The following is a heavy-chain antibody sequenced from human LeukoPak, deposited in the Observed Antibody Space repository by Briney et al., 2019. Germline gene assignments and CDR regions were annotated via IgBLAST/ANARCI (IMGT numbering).Heavy chain of an antibody. Sequence: GGSLRLSCTVSGFTVGNNYMSWVRQAPGKGLGWVALMYSRGSSNYADCVRGRFTISRASSKNTVYIQMNSLTAEDTGVYYCARGQILGVQGDFWGQGTLVTVSS. D-gene: IGHD1-26*01. CDR3: ARGQILGVQGDF. CDR2: MYSRGSS. CDR1: GFTVGNNY. V-gene: IGHV3-66*02. J-gene: IGHJ4*02.